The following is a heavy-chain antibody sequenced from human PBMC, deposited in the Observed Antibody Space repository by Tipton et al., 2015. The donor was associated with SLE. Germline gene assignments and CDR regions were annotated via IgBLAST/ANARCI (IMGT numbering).Heavy chain of an antibody. CDR2: ISSSSSTI. CDR1: GFTFSSYS. Sequence: SLRLSCAASGFTFSSYSMNWVRQAPGKGLEWVSYISSSSSTIYYADSVEGRFTISRDNAKNSLYLQMNSLRAEDTAVYYCAAPGDYDFWSGYYTYWGQGTLVTVSS. J-gene: IGHJ4*02. D-gene: IGHD3-3*01. V-gene: IGHV3-48*01. CDR3: AAPGDYDFWSGYYTY.